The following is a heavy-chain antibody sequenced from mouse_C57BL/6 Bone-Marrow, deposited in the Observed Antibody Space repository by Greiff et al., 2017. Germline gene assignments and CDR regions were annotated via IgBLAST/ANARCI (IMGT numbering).Heavy chain of an antibody. CDR3: ARSYDYGYAY. Sequence: VQLQQPGAELVRPGTSVKLSCKASGYTFTSYWMHWVKQRPGQGLEWIGVIDPSDSYTNYNQKFKGQATLTVDKSSSTAYMHSSSLSSEDSAVYYCARSYDYGYAYWGQGTLVTVSA. CDR2: IDPSDSYT. J-gene: IGHJ3*01. CDR1: GYTFTSYW. V-gene: IGHV1-59*01. D-gene: IGHD2-4*01.